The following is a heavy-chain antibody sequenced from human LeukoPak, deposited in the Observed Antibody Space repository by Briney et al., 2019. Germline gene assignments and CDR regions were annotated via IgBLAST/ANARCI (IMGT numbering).Heavy chain of an antibody. J-gene: IGHJ4*02. CDR2: IIPIFGTA. Sequence: ASVKVSCKASGGTFSSYAISWVRQAPGQGLEWMGGIIPIFGTANYAQKFQGRVTITTDESTSTAYMELSSLRSEDTAVYYCARDKHPYYDFWSGLAYWGQGTLVTVSS. V-gene: IGHV1-69*05. CDR3: ARDKHPYYDFWSGLAY. CDR1: GGTFSSYA. D-gene: IGHD3-3*01.